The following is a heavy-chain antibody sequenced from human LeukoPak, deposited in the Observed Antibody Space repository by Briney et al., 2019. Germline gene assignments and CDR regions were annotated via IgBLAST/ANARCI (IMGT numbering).Heavy chain of an antibody. V-gene: IGHV4-59*01. CDR2: IYYTGST. D-gene: IGHD5-12*01. CDR3: ARASGYAEVEY. Sequence: SETLSLTCTVSGDSISNYYWTWIRQPPGKGLEWIGYIYYTGSTNYNPSLKSRVTISVDTSKNQFSLKLSSVTAADTAVYYCARASGYAEVEYWGQGTLVTVSS. J-gene: IGHJ4*02. CDR1: GDSISNYY.